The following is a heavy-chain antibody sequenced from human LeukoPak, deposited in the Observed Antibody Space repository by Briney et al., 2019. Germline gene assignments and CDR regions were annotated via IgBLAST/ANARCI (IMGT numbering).Heavy chain of an antibody. V-gene: IGHV1-69*13. D-gene: IGHD4-23*01. Sequence: SVKVSCKASGGTFSSYAINWVRQAPGQGLEWMGGIIPIFGTANYARKFQGRVTITADESTSTAYMVLSSLRSEDTAVYYCARGWLAETMVVTPYNYWGQGTLVTVSS. CDR3: ARGWLAETMVVTPYNY. J-gene: IGHJ4*02. CDR1: GGTFSSYA. CDR2: IIPIFGTA.